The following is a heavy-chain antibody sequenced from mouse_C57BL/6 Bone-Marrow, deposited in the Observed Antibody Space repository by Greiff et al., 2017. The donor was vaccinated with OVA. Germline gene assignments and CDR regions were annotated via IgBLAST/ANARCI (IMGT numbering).Heavy chain of an antibody. V-gene: IGHV2-9-1*01. CDR2: IWTGGGT. D-gene: IGHD1-1*01. J-gene: IGHJ3*01. CDR3: ARDYGSSSLFAY. CDR1: GFSLTSYA. Sequence: VKLMESGPGLVAPSQSLSITCTVSGFSLTSYAISWVRQPPGKGLEWLGVIWTGGGTNYNSALKSRLSISKDNSKSQVFLKMNSLQTDDTARDYCARDYGSSSLFAYWGQGTLVTVSA.